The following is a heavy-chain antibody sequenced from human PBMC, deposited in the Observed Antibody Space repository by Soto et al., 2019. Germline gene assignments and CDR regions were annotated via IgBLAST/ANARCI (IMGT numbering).Heavy chain of an antibody. V-gene: IGHV1-69*06. Sequence: ASVKVSCKASGGTFGSDAITWVRQAPGQGLEWVGRIIPIFGTTNYAQNLQGRVTISAEKSTLTSYMELHSLTSDDTALYYCARDRTDSGYYTNWLDPWGQGTQLTVSS. D-gene: IGHD3-22*01. CDR3: ARDRTDSGYYTNWLDP. J-gene: IGHJ5*02. CDR2: IIPIFGTT. CDR1: GGTFGSDA.